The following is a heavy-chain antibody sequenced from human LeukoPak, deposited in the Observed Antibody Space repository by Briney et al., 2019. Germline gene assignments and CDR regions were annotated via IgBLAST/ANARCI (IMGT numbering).Heavy chain of an antibody. CDR2: VYYRGTT. D-gene: IGHD2-21*01. Sequence: SETLSLTCSVSDDSMNNYYWSWLRQSPGKGLEWIGNVYYRGTTNYNPSLKNRVTIAVDTSKKQVSLKVTAMTAADTAVYYCAIVNSDCSNEICNVGYYYMDVWGKGTTVTVSS. CDR1: DDSMNNYY. V-gene: IGHV4-59*01. CDR3: AIVNSDCSNEICNVGYYYMDV. J-gene: IGHJ6*03.